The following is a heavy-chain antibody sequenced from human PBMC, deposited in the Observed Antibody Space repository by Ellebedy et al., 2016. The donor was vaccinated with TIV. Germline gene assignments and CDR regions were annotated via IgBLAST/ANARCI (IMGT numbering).Heavy chain of an antibody. D-gene: IGHD5-24*01. J-gene: IGHJ6*02. CDR2: IYNSGST. CDR1: GGSVSSYY. V-gene: IGHV4-59*02. Sequence: GSLRLSCTVSGGSVSSYYWSWIRQPPGKGLEWIGYIYNSGSTNYNPSLISRVTMSIDTSKNQFSLKLSSVTAADTAVYYCARDWDGVATIPMDVWGQGTTVIVSS. CDR3: ARDWDGVATIPMDV.